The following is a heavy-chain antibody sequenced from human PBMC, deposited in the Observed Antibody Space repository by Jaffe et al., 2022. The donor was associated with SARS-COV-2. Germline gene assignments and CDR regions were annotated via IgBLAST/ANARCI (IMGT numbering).Heavy chain of an antibody. J-gene: IGHJ4*02. CDR2: IASTDDT. D-gene: IGHD1-1*01. Sequence: EVQLVESGGGLVQPGGSLRLSCAASGFTFSSYDMHWVRQATGRGLEWVSAIASTDDTYYLGSVKGRFTISRENAKNSFFLQMNNLKVGDTAVYYCAVITSDGIYWGQGTLVTVSS. CDR1: GFTFSSYD. CDR3: AVITSDGIY. V-gene: IGHV3-13*01.